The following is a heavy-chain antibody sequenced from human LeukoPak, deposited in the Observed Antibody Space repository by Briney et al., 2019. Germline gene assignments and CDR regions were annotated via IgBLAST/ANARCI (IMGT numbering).Heavy chain of an antibody. CDR1: GFTFDDYA. V-gene: IGHV3-43*02. CDR3: ARDLPYYGGKKGGVDY. CDR2: ISGDGGST. D-gene: IGHD4-23*01. J-gene: IGHJ4*02. Sequence: PRGSLRLSCAASGFTFDDYAMHWVRQAPGKGLEWVSVISGDGGSTDYADSVKGRFTISRDNSKNTLYLQMNSLRAEDTAVYYCARDLPYYGGKKGGVDYWGQGTLVTVSS.